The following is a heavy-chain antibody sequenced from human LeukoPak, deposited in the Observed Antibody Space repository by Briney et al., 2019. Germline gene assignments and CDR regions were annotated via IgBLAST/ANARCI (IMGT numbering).Heavy chain of an antibody. J-gene: IGHJ4*02. CDR2: ISWNSDSI. Sequence: GGSLRLSCAASGFTFDDYAMHWVRQAPGKGLEWVSGISWNSDSIGYADSVKGRFTISGDNAKNSLSLQMNSLRAEDTALYYCAKAFGGSYYNRGFDYWGQGTQVTVSS. CDR1: GFTFDDYA. V-gene: IGHV3-9*01. D-gene: IGHD1-26*01. CDR3: AKAFGGSYYNRGFDY.